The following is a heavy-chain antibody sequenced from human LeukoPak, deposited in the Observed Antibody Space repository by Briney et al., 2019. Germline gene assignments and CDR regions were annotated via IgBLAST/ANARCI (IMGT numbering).Heavy chain of an antibody. CDR3: ARYSSPLLGPPYFDY. D-gene: IGHD6-13*01. J-gene: IGHJ4*02. CDR1: GYTFTGCY. V-gene: IGHV1-2*02. Sequence: GASVKVSCKASGYTFTGCYMHWVRQAPGQGLEWMGWINPNSGGTNYAQKFQGRATMTRDTSISTAYMELSRLRSDDTAVYYCARYSSPLLGPPYFDYWGQGTLVTVSS. CDR2: INPNSGGT.